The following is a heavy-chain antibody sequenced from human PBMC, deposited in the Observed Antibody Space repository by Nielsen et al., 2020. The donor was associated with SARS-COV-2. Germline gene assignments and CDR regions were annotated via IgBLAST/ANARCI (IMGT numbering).Heavy chain of an antibody. CDR2: IRMSDGAT. CDR3: AKELEGCCHYMDV. CDR1: GFALSAYG. Sequence: GESLKISCTASGFALSAYGMDWVRQVPGRGLEWLAHIRMSDGATQYADSVRGRFTISRDNAKNSLYLQMNSLRDEDTAVYFCAKELEGCCHYMDVWGKGTTVTVSS. D-gene: IGHD2-8*01. V-gene: IGHV3-48*02. J-gene: IGHJ6*03.